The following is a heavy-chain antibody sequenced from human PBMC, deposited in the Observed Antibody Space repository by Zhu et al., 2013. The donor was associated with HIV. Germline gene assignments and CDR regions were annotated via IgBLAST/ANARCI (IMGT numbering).Heavy chain of an antibody. J-gene: IGHJ4*02. V-gene: IGHV1-18*01. CDR2: ISGYDGET. Sequence: QVQLVQSGADVKKPGASVRVSCKASGYTFTRHGITWVRQAPGQGLEWMGWISGYDGETKYAQKLQGRVSMAVDRSTGTAYMELTSLRSDDTAVYYCSRDPSSSVGRHPYFDYWGQGSLVIVSS. CDR1: GYTFTRHG. CDR3: SRDPSSSVGRHPYFDY.